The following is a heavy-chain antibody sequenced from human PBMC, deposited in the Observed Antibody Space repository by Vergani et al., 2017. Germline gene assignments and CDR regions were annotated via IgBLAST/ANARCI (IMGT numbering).Heavy chain of an antibody. D-gene: IGHD7-27*01. CDR1: GYNFTGYY. CDR3: ARSNWGVNGFDP. V-gene: IGHV1-2*06. CDR2: INPNSGGT. J-gene: IGHJ5*02. Sequence: QVQLVQSGAEVKKPGASVKVSCKASGYNFTGYYMHWVRQAPGQGLEWMGRINPNSGGTKYAQKFQGRVTMTRDTAISTAYMELSRLRSDDTAVYYCARSNWGVNGFDPWGQGTLVTVSS.